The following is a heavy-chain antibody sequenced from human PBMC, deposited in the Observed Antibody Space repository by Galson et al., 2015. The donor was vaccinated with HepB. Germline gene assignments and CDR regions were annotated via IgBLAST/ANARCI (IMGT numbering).Heavy chain of an antibody. Sequence: SCKASGGTFSSYPISWVRQAPGQGLEWMGRIIPILGIANYAQKFQGRVTITADKSTSTAYMELSSLRSEDTAVYYCARDDPGIAVAGYNFDYRGQGTLVTVSS. CDR3: ARDDPGIAVAGYNFDY. CDR2: IIPILGIA. J-gene: IGHJ4*02. D-gene: IGHD6-19*01. V-gene: IGHV1-69*04. CDR1: GGTFSSYP.